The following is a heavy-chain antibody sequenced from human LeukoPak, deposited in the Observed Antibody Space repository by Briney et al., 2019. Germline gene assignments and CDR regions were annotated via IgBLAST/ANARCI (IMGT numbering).Heavy chain of an antibody. CDR3: ARPELRYYDFWSGYSFDY. Sequence: SETLSLTCTVSGGSISSYYWSWIRQPPGKGLEWIGEINHSGSTNYNPSLKSRVTISVDTSKNQFSLKLSSVTAADTAVYYCARPELRYYDFWSGYSFDYWGQGTLVTVSS. D-gene: IGHD3-3*01. V-gene: IGHV4-34*01. J-gene: IGHJ4*02. CDR2: INHSGST. CDR1: GGSISSYY.